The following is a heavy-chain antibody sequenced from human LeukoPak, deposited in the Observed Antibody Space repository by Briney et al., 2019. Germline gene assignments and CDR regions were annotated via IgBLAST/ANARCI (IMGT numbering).Heavy chain of an antibody. V-gene: IGHV3-48*03. CDR3: ARDLAYYYDSSGYALIYGMDV. Sequence: GGSLRLSCAASGFAFSNFAMHWVRQAPGKGLEWVSYISSSGSTIYYADSVKGRFTISRDNSKNTLYLQMNSLRAEDTAVYYCARDLAYYYDSSGYALIYGMDVWGQGTTVTVSS. CDR2: ISSSGSTI. J-gene: IGHJ6*02. CDR1: GFAFSNFA. D-gene: IGHD3-22*01.